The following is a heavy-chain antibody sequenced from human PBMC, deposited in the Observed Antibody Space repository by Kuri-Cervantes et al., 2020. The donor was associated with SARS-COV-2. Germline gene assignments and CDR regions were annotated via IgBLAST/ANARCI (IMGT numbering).Heavy chain of an antibody. D-gene: IGHD2/OR15-2a*01. CDR1: GFNFNTYG. CDR2: ISTTSSTI. Sequence: GGSLRLSCAASGFNFNTYGMSWVRQAPGKGLEWLSYISTTSSTIDYADSVKGRFTISRDNAENSLYLQMNSLRDEDTAVYYCARDFLGHFDFWGQGTLVTVSS. V-gene: IGHV3-48*02. CDR3: ARDFLGHFDF. J-gene: IGHJ4*02.